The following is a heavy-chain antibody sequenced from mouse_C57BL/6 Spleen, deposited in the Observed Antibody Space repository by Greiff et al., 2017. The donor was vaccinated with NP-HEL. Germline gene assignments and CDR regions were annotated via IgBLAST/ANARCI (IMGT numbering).Heavy chain of an antibody. J-gene: IGHJ3*01. CDR1: GFNIKDDY. V-gene: IGHV14-4*01. CDR3: TRPPYGNDHPWFAY. D-gene: IGHD2-2*01. Sequence: DVQLQESGAELVRPGASVKLSCTASGFNIKDDYMHWVKQRPEQGLEWIGWIDPENGDTEYASKFQGKATITADTSSNTAYLQLSSLTSEDTAVYYCTRPPYGNDHPWFAYWGQGTLVTVSA. CDR2: IDPENGDT.